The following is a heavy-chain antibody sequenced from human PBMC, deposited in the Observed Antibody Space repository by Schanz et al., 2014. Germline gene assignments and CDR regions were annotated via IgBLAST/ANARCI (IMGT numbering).Heavy chain of an antibody. CDR2: LSEGGGGT. J-gene: IGHJ3*02. CDR1: GFTFSSYA. Sequence: EVQLLESGGGLVQPGGSLRLSCAASGFTFSSYAMSWVRQAPGKGLEWVSALSEGGGGTHYADSVRGRFTISRDNSKNTLYLQMNSLRAEDTAVYYCAKGRFGELSAFDIWGQGTMXTVSS. D-gene: IGHD3-10*01. CDR3: AKGRFGELSAFDI. V-gene: IGHV3-23*01.